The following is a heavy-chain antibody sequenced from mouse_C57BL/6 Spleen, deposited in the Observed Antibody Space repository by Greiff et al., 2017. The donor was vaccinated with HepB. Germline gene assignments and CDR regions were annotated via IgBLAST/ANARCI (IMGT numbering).Heavy chain of an antibody. Sequence: EVQLQQSGPELVKPGASVKIPCKASGYTFTDYNMDWVKQSHGKSLEWIGDINPNNGGTIYNQKFKGKATLTVDKSSSTAYMELRSLTSEDTAVYYCARSPHDYGSSWYFDVWGTGTTVTVSS. J-gene: IGHJ1*03. CDR2: INPNNGGT. D-gene: IGHD1-1*01. CDR3: ARSPHDYGSSWYFDV. CDR1: GYTFTDYN. V-gene: IGHV1-18*01.